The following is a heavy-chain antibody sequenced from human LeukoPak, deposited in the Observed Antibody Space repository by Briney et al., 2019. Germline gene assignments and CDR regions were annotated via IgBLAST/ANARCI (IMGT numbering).Heavy chain of an antibody. Sequence: PGGSLRLSCGASGLTFGSYWMSWVRQAPGKGLEWVATIKEDGSQKYYVDSVEGRFTISRDNAKMSVYLQMSSLRAEDTAVYYCARGSSGWSFDYWGQGNLVTVSS. CDR2: IKEDGSQK. V-gene: IGHV3-7*04. CDR1: GLTFGSYW. CDR3: ARGSSGWSFDY. J-gene: IGHJ4*02. D-gene: IGHD6-19*01.